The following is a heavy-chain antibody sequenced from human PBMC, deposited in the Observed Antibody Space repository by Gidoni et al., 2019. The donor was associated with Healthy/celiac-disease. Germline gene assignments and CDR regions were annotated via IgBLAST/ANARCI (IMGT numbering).Heavy chain of an antibody. CDR3: ARGRGGYAPYDY. CDR1: GGSISSYY. D-gene: IGHD5-12*01. Sequence: QVQLQESGPGLVKPSETLSLPCPVSGGSISSYYWSWIRQPPGKGLEWIGYIYYSGSTNYNPSLKSRVTISVDTSKNQFSLKLSSVTAADTAVYYCARGRGGYAPYDYWGQGTLVTVSS. V-gene: IGHV4-59*01. CDR2: IYYSGST. J-gene: IGHJ4*02.